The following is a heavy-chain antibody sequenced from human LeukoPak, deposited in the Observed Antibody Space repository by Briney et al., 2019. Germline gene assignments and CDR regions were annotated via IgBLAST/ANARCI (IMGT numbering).Heavy chain of an antibody. Sequence: PSETLSLTRTVSGGSISRYYWSWIRQPPGKGLKWIGYIYYSVSTNYNPSLTSRVTIFVDPYKNPFPLTMTSVTAAHTAVHYCARVVAGTGYSQHWGQGSLVTVSS. V-gene: IGHV4-59*01. CDR2: IYYSVST. CDR3: ARVVAGTGYSQH. D-gene: IGHD6-19*01. J-gene: IGHJ1*01. CDR1: GGSISRYY.